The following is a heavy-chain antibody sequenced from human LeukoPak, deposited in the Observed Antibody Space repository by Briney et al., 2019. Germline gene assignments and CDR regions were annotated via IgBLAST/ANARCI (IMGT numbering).Heavy chain of an antibody. CDR1: GYSINSGHY. J-gene: IGHJ5*02. D-gene: IGHD5-12*01. CDR3: ARDLGYSGFDWAP. CDR2: IHYSASA. Sequence: SETLSLTCTVSGYSINSGHYWGWIRQPPGKRLEWIGSIHYSASAYYNPTLKSRATISVDTSKNQFSLNLTSVTAADAAVYYCARDLGYSGFDWAPWGQGTLVTVFS. V-gene: IGHV4-38-2*02.